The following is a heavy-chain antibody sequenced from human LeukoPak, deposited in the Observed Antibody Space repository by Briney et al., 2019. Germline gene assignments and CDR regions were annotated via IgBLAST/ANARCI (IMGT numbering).Heavy chain of an antibody. CDR3: ARVAGWHWFDP. V-gene: IGHV3-23*01. CDR1: GFTFSSYD. Sequence: GGALRLSCAASGFTFSSYDMTWVRQAPGRGLEWVSSIRPSGDNTYYGDSVKGRFTISRDNSKNTVYLQMNNMRVDDTAVYYCARVAGWHWFDPWGQGTLVTVPS. D-gene: IGHD6-19*01. CDR2: IRPSGDNT. J-gene: IGHJ5*02.